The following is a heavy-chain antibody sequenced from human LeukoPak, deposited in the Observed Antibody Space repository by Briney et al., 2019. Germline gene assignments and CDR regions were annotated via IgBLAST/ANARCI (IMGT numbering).Heavy chain of an antibody. Sequence: GASVKVSCKASGGTFSSYAISWVRQAPGQGLEWMGWISAYNGNTNYAQKLQGRVTMTTDTSTSTAYMELRSLRSDDTAVYYCARGGGYSSSWSFDYWGQGTLVTVSS. CDR3: ARGGGYSSSWSFDY. V-gene: IGHV1-18*01. CDR2: ISAYNGNT. J-gene: IGHJ4*02. D-gene: IGHD6-13*01. CDR1: GGTFSSYA.